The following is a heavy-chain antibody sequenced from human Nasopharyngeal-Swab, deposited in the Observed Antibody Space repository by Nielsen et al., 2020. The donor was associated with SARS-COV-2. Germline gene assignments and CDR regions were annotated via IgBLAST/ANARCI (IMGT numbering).Heavy chain of an antibody. D-gene: IGHD3-22*01. CDR2: ISGSGSPR. V-gene: IGHV3-48*03. CDR3: ARGDDSSGFSITLDY. J-gene: IGHJ4*02. Sequence: GESLKISCAASGFTFSSYDMNWVRQAPGKGLEWVSYISGSGSPRYYADSVQGRFTISRDNAKNSLYLQMNSLRAEDTAVYYCARGDDSSGFSITLDYWGQGTLVTVSS. CDR1: GFTFSSYD.